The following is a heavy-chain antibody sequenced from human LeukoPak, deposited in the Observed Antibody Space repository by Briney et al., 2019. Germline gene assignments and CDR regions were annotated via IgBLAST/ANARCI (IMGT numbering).Heavy chain of an antibody. D-gene: IGHD5-12*01. CDR2: ISSSGSTI. J-gene: IGHJ6*03. CDR3: ARDYSGYHKTYYYYYYYMDV. Sequence: PGGSLRLSCAASGFTFSDYYMSWLRQAPGKGLEWVSYISSSGSTIYYADSVKGRFTISRDNAKNSLYLQMNSLRAEDTAVYYCARDYSGYHKTYYYYYYYMDVWGKGTTVTVSS. V-gene: IGHV3-11*01. CDR1: GFTFSDYY.